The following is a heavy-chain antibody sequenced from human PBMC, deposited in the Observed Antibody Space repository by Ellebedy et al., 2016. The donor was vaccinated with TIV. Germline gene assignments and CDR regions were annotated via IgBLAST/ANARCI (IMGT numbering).Heavy chain of an antibody. Sequence: GESLKISCAASGFTFSGSAMHWVRQAPGTGLEWVGRIRNKANSYATAYGASVKGRFTISKDDSKSTAYLQLNSLKTEDTAVYYCTRHVDGDSPFDPWGQGTLVTVSS. V-gene: IGHV3-73*01. D-gene: IGHD4-17*01. CDR1: GFTFSGSA. J-gene: IGHJ5*02. CDR3: TRHVDGDSPFDP. CDR2: IRNKANSYAT.